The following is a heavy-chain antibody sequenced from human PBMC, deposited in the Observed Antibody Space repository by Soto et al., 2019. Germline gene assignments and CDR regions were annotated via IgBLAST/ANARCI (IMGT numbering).Heavy chain of an antibody. CDR3: ARGLYCYSNRDDAFDI. CDR1: GGTFSSYA. D-gene: IGHD4-4*01. Sequence: QVQLVQSGAEVKKPGSSVKVSCKASGGTFSSYAISWVRQAPGQGLEWMGGIIPIFGTANYAQKFQGRVTITAEESTSTDYMELSSLRSEDMAVYYCARGLYCYSNRDDAFDIWGQGTMVTVSS. J-gene: IGHJ3*02. V-gene: IGHV1-69*01. CDR2: IIPIFGTA.